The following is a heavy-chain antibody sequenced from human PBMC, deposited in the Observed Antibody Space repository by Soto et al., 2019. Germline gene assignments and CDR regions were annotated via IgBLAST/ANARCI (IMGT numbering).Heavy chain of an antibody. D-gene: IGHD3-22*01. Sequence: ASVKVSCKASGYTFTSYDINWVRQATGQGLEWMGIINPSGGSTSYAQKFQGRVTMTRDTSTSTVYMELSSLRSEDTAVYYCAVYYYDSSGYPKFDYWGQGTLVTVSS. J-gene: IGHJ4*02. CDR2: INPSGGST. V-gene: IGHV1-46*01. CDR3: AVYYYDSSGYPKFDY. CDR1: GYTFTSYD.